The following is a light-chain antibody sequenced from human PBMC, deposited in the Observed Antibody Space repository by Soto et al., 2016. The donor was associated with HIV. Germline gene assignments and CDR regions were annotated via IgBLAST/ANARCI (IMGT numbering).Light chain of an antibody. V-gene: IGLV3-1*01. J-gene: IGLJ2*01. CDR1: KLGDKY. CDR2: QDT. CDR3: QVWDVSSDHVV. Sequence: SYELTQPPSVSVSPGQTASITCSGDKLGDKYACWYQQKPGQSPVLVIYQDTKRPSGIPERFSGSNSGNTATLTISRVEAGDEADYYCQVWDVSSDHVVFGGGTKLTVL.